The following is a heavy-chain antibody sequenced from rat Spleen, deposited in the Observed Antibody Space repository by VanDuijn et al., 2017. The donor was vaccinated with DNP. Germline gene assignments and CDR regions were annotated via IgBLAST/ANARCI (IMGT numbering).Heavy chain of an antibody. V-gene: IGHV2S12*01. D-gene: IGHD1-11*01. CDR3: TRERGYGGNQPLLDY. CDR1: GFSLTRYG. Sequence: QVQLKESGPGLVQPSQTLSLTCTVSGFSLTRYGVSWVRQPPGKGLEWIAAMSIGGSTYYISPLKSRLSISRDTSQSQVFLKMNSLQTEDTAIYFCTRERGYGGNQPLLDYWGQGVMVSVSS. J-gene: IGHJ2*01. CDR2: MSIGGST.